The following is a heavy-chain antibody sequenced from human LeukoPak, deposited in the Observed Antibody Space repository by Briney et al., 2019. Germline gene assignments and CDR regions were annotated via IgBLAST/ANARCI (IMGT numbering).Heavy chain of an antibody. CDR1: GFTFGGYA. V-gene: IGHV3-30*01. D-gene: IGHD1-7*01. CDR2: ISYDGSNK. CDR3: ARVARKGSGTNKYFDY. Sequence: GGSLRLSCAASGFTFGGYAMSWVRQAPGKGLEWVAVISYDGSNKYYADSVKGRFTISRDNSKNTLYLQMNSLRAEDTAVYYCARVARKGSGTNKYFDYWGQGTLVTVSS. J-gene: IGHJ4*02.